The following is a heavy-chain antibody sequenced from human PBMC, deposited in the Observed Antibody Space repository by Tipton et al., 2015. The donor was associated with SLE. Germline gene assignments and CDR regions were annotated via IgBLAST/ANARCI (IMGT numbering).Heavy chain of an antibody. D-gene: IGHD3-16*01. CDR2: ISSSSSYI. J-gene: IGHJ5*02. CDR3: ARGFGPWFDP. Sequence: LSLTCAASGFTFSSYSMNWVRQAPGKGLEWVSSISSSSSYIYYADSVKGRFTISRDNAKNSLYLQMNSLRAEDTAVYYCARGFGPWFDPWGQGTLVTVSS. V-gene: IGHV3-21*01. CDR1: GFTFSSYS.